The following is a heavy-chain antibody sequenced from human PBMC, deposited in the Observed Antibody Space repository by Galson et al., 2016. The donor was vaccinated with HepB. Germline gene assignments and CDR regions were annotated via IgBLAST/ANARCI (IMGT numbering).Heavy chain of an antibody. CDR3: AKGLQYYSYALDV. CDR2: ISGSGGST. Sequence: SLRLSCAASGFSFNTYGMHWVRQAPGKGLEWVSTISGSGGSTWYADSVKGRFTISRDNSKNTLDLQMNSLRAEDTAIYYCAKGLQYYSYALDVWGQGTTVTVSS. J-gene: IGHJ6*02. V-gene: IGHV3-23*01. CDR1: GFSFNTYG.